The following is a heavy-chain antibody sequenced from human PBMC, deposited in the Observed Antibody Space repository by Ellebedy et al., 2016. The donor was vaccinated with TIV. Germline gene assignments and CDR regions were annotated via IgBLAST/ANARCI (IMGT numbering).Heavy chain of an antibody. D-gene: IGHD2-21*02. V-gene: IGHV4-39*01. J-gene: IGHJ4*02. CDR1: GFTFTSYSMN. CDR2: VYYSGSP. CDR3: ARTDPWQPIDD. Sequence: MPGGSLRLSCAASGFTFTSYSMNWVRQPPGKGLEYIGSVYYSGSPYYNPSFKSRVTLSADTSKNQFSLNLRTLTAADPAVYYCARTDPWQPIDDWGQGILVSVSS.